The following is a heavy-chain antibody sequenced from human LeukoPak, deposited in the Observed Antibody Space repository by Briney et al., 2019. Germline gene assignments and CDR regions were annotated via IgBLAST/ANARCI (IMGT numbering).Heavy chain of an antibody. CDR1: GFTVATNY. V-gene: IGHV3-53*01. CDR3: ARIDDHFHWYLDL. D-gene: IGHD3-3*01. Sequence: GGSLRLSCTASGFTVATNYMSWVRQPPGKGLEWVSVLYSGGDTYYAASVKGRFVVPRDSSKNKCFLHMNALRPEDPAVYYCARIDDHFHWYLDLWGRGTLVTVSS. CDR2: LYSGGDT. J-gene: IGHJ2*01.